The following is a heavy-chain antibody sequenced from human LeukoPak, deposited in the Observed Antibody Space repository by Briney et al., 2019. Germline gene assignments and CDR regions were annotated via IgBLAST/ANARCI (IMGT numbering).Heavy chain of an antibody. Sequence: ASVKVSCKXSGYTFTDXXXXXXXXAPGQXXXXXXWINTXNGGTNYAQNFQGRVTMTRXXXISTAYLELSSLRSDDTAVYSCASSYGLYYYYGMDVWGQGTTVTVSS. CDR2: INTXNGGT. CDR1: GYTFTDXX. V-gene: IGHV1-2*02. CDR3: ASSYGLYYYYGMDV. J-gene: IGHJ6*02. D-gene: IGHD3-16*01.